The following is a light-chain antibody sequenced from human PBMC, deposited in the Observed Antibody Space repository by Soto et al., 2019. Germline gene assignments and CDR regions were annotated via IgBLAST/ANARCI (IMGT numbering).Light chain of an antibody. Sequence: PNTRTLSPLERDPPSCRASQSVSSSHLAWYQHKPGQAPRLLIYAASNRATGIPDRFSGSGSGTDFTPTINRLEPKDFAVYYCQQYGSSPLTFGQRTNVDVK. CDR2: AAS. V-gene: IGKV3-20*01. CDR3: QQYGSSPLT. J-gene: IGKJ1*01. CDR1: QSVSSSH.